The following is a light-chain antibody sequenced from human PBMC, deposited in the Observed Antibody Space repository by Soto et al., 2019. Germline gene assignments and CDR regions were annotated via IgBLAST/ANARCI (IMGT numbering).Light chain of an antibody. CDR2: DAS. CDR1: QSIGTW. Sequence: GARVTITSRARQSIGTWLAWYQQKPGKATKLLIYDASTLESGVPSRFSGGGSGTEFTLTISSLQAEEVATYYCQESNSYPVSVGPGTRLEIK. V-gene: IGKV1-5*01. CDR3: QESNSYPVS. J-gene: IGKJ5*01.